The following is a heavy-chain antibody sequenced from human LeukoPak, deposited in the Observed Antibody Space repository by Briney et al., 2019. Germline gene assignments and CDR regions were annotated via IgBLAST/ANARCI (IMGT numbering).Heavy chain of an antibody. CDR3: AKSARGRSSRGAFDI. D-gene: IGHD3-16*01. V-gene: IGHV3-9*03. CDR1: GFTFDDYA. J-gene: IGHJ3*02. CDR2: ISWNSGSI. Sequence: PGGSLRLSCAASGFTFDDYAMHWVRQAPGKGLEWVSGISWNSGSIGYADSVKGRFTISRDNAKNSLHLQMNSLRAEDMALYYCAKSARGRSSRGAFDIWGQGTMVTVSS.